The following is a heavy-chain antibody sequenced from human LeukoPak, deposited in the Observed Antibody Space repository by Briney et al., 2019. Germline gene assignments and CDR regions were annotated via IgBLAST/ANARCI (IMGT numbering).Heavy chain of an antibody. CDR2: INHSGST. J-gene: IGHJ4*02. Sequence: PSETLCLTCAVYGGSFSGYYWSWIRQPPGKGLEWIGEINHSGSTNYNPSLKSRVTISVDTSKNQFSLKLSSLTAADAAVYYCARGAVAARKFDYWGQGTLVTVSS. D-gene: IGHD2-15*01. CDR3: ARGAVAARKFDY. CDR1: GGSFSGYY. V-gene: IGHV4-34*01.